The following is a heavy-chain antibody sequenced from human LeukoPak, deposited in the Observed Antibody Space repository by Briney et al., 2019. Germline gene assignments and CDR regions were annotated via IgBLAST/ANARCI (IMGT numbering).Heavy chain of an antibody. D-gene: IGHD1-26*01. J-gene: IGHJ4*02. Sequence: ASVKVSCKASGYTFTGYYMHWVRQAPGQGLEWMGWINPNSGGTNYAQKFQGRVTMTRDTSISTAYMELSRLRSDDTAVYYCARSPLGATRGAWYFDYWGQGTLVTVSS. CDR2: INPNSGGT. CDR1: GYTFTGYY. CDR3: ARSPLGATRGAWYFDY. V-gene: IGHV1-2*02.